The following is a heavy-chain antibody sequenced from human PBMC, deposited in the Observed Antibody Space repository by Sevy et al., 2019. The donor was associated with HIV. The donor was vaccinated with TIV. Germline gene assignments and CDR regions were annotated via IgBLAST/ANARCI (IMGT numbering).Heavy chain of an antibody. CDR2: FDPEDGET. V-gene: IGHV1-24*01. CDR3: ATAREYYQDSSGYLDF. J-gene: IGHJ4*02. Sequence: ASVKVSCKVSGYTLTGLSMHWVRQAPGKGLEWMGRFDPEDGETIYEKNFQGRVTLTEDTSRDTAYMELSSLRYEDTAVYYCATAREYYQDSSGYLDFWGQGTLVTVSS. CDR1: GYTLTGLS. D-gene: IGHD3-22*01.